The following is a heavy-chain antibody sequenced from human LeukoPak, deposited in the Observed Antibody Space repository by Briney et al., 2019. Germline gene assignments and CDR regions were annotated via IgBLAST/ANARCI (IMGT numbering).Heavy chain of an antibody. V-gene: IGHV3-48*03. CDR2: INSGGSAI. Sequence: PGRSLRLSCAASGLTFNSYEMNWVRQDPGKGLEWVSYINSGGSAIYYADSVKGRFTISRDNAKNSLYLQMNSLRADDTAVYYCARGGNYVHYWGQGTLVTVSS. J-gene: IGHJ4*02. CDR1: GLTFNSYE. D-gene: IGHD3-10*02. CDR3: ARGGNYVHY.